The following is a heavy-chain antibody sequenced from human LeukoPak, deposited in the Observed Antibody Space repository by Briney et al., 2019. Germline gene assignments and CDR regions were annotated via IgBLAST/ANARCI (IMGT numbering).Heavy chain of an antibody. D-gene: IGHD1-26*01. CDR3: ARDLGRVGAWVDY. J-gene: IGHJ4*02. Sequence: GGALRLSCAASGFTFSSYSMNWVRHAPGKRLEWVSYICCSSSTIYDADSVKGRFTISRDNAKNSLYLQMNSLRDEDTAVYYCARDLGRVGAWVDYWGQGTLVTVSS. CDR1: GFTFSSYS. V-gene: IGHV3-48*02. CDR2: ICCSSSTI.